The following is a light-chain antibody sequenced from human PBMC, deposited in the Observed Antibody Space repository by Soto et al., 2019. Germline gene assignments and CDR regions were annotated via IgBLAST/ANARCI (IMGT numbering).Light chain of an antibody. J-gene: IGKJ5*01. CDR1: QGVSSW. V-gene: IGKV1-12*01. Sequence: DIQRTQSPSSVSASVGDRVTITCRASQGVSSWLAWYQEKNGXXKRIINNDNTSRATGVPGSFSGSGYGKEFTMSMSSLPHEAFEVYYCKQPSNWPPIAVGKGTALG. CDR2: DNT. CDR3: KQPSNWPPIA.